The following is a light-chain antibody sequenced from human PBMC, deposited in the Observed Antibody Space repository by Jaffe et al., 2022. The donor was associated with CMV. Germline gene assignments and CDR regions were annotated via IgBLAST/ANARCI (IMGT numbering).Light chain of an antibody. J-gene: IGKJ4*01. CDR3: QQYGSSSSVT. V-gene: IGKV3-20*01. CDR2: GAS. CDR1: QSVSSSY. Sequence: IVLTQSPGTLSLSPGERATLSCRASQSVSSSYLAWYQQKPGQAPRLLIFGASSRATGIPDRFSGSGSGTDFTLTISRLEPEDFAVYYCQQYGSSSSVTFGGGTKMEIK.